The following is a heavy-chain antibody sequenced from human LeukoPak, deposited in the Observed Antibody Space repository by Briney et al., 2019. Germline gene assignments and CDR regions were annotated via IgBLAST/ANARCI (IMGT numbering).Heavy chain of an antibody. J-gene: IGHJ4*02. CDR2: IIPIFGTA. D-gene: IGHD3-22*01. CDR1: GGTFSSYA. Sequence: SVKVSCKASGGTFSSYAISWVRQAPGQGLEWMGGIIPIFGTANYAQKFQGRVTITADESTSTAYMELSSLRSEDTAVYYCAREPLIARDSSGYPDYWGQGTLVTVSS. CDR3: AREPLIARDSSGYPDY. V-gene: IGHV1-69*13.